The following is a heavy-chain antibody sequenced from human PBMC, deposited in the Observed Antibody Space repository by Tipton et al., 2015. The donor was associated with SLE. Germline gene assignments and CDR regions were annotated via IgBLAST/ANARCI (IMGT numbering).Heavy chain of an antibody. CDR2: FYGGFT. CDR3: ARELDTFDI. V-gene: IGHV4-61*02. J-gene: IGHJ3*02. CDR1: GVSISSGAYS. Sequence: TLSLTCAVSGVSISSGAYSWNWIRQPAGKGLEWIGRFYGGFTTYNPSLNSRATMSVDTSKNQLSLKLISVTAADTAVYYCARELDTFDIWGQGTMVTVSS.